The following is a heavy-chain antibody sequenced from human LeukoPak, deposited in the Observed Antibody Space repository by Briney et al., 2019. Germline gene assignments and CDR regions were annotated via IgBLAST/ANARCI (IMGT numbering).Heavy chain of an antibody. Sequence: SETLSHTCTVSGGSLSPYYWTWIRQPPRKGLEWIGYIYHTGTTRYNPSLNSRVTISVETSKNQFSLRLNSVTAADTAIYYCARLDSGDHGNIPHWGQGTLVTVSS. J-gene: IGHJ1*01. D-gene: IGHD1-26*01. V-gene: IGHV4-59*08. CDR2: IYHTGTT. CDR3: ARLDSGDHGNIPH. CDR1: GGSLSPYY.